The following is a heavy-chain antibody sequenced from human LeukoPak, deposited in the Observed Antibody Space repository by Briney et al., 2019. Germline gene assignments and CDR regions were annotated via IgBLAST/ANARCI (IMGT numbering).Heavy chain of an antibody. Sequence: SETRSLTCTVSGASISSYYWSWIRQPPGKGPEWIAYIYYSGSTNYNPSFKSRVTISADTSKNQFSLKVSSVTAADTAVYYCARGPHSGSYYFDYWGQGTLVTVSS. CDR1: GASISSYY. J-gene: IGHJ4*02. CDR3: ARGPHSGSYYFDY. CDR2: IYYSGST. V-gene: IGHV4-59*01. D-gene: IGHD1-26*01.